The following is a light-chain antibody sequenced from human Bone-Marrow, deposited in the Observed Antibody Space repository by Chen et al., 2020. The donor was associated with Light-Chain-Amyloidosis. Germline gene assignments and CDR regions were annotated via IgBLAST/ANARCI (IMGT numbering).Light chain of an antibody. V-gene: IGKV2-30*01. CDR2: KVS. Sequence: DVVMTQSPLSLPVTLGQPASISCRSSHSLGFSDGITYLNWFQQRSGQSPRRLIYKVSNRDSGLPERFSGSGSGTDFTLKISRVEAEEGGVYYCMQGSHWPPTFGQGTKVEIK. CDR3: MQGSHWPPT. J-gene: IGKJ1*01. CDR1: HSLGFSDGITY.